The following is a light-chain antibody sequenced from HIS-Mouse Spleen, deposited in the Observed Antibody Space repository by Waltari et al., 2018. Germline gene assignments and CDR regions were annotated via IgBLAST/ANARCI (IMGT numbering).Light chain of an antibody. CDR3: SSYTSSSTYV. CDR2: DVS. Sequence: QSALTQPASVSGSPGQSITISCTGTSSDVGGYNYVPWYQQNPGKAPKLMIYDVSNRPSGVSNRFSGSKSGNTASLTISGLQAEDEADYYCSSYTSSSTYVFGTGTKVTVL. CDR1: SSDVGGYNY. V-gene: IGLV2-14*03. J-gene: IGLJ1*01.